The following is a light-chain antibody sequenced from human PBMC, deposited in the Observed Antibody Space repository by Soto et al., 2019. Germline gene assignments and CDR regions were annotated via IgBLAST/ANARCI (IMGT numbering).Light chain of an antibody. CDR1: QNVSSF. V-gene: IGKV3-11*01. CDR3: QQRSN. Sequence: EVVLTQSPVALSLSPGERATLSCRASQNVSSFLAWYQQKPGQAPRLLIYDASNRATGIPARFSGSGSGTDFTLTISSLEPEDFAVYYCQQRSNFGQGTKVDIK. J-gene: IGKJ1*01. CDR2: DAS.